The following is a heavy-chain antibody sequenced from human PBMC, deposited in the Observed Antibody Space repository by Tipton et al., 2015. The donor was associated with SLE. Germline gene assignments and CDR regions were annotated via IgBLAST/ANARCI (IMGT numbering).Heavy chain of an antibody. J-gene: IGHJ3*01. CDR1: GASINSYF. CDR3: ARQWPGDVSAFDF. D-gene: IGHD4-17*01. CDR2: VYHLGTT. V-gene: IGHV4-59*07. Sequence: TLSLTCSVSGASINSYFWSWIRQSPEKGLEWIGYVYHLGTTEYNPSLKSRVTISVDMSKNQFSLKLNSVAAADTAVYYCARQWPGDVSAFDFWGQGTMVTVSS.